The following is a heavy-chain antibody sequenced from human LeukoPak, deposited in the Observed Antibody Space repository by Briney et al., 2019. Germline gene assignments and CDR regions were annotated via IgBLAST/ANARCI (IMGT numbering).Heavy chain of an antibody. CDR1: GYTFTSYD. D-gene: IGHD6-25*01. J-gene: IGHJ6*03. V-gene: IGHV1-69*13. CDR3: GLSGNYYYYYMDV. Sequence: AASVKVSCKASGYTFTSYDINWVRQATGQGLEWMGGIIPIFGIPDSAQKFQGRLTVTADESTTTAYMELSSLRSDDTAIYYCGLSGNYYYYYMDVWGKGTTVTISS. CDR2: IIPIFGIP.